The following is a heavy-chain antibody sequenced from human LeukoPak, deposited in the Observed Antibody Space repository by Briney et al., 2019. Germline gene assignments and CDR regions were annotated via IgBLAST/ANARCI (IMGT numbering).Heavy chain of an antibody. CDR1: GFTFSSYG. Sequence: GGSLRLSCAASGFTFSSYGMHWVRQAPGKGLEWVAFIRYDGSNKYYTDSVKGRFTISRDNSKNTLYPQMNSLRAEDTAVYYCAREGYCSSTSCLDYWGQGTLVTVSS. D-gene: IGHD2-2*01. CDR2: IRYDGSNK. CDR3: AREGYCSSTSCLDY. J-gene: IGHJ4*02. V-gene: IGHV3-30*02.